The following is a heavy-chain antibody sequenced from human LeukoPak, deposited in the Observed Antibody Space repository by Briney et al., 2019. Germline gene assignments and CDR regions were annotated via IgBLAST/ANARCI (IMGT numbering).Heavy chain of an antibody. CDR1: GFTFSSYA. D-gene: IGHD1-26*01. J-gene: IGHJ1*01. Sequence: GRSLRLSCAASGFTFSSYAMHWVRQAPGKGLEWVAVISYDGSNKYYADSVKGRFTISRDNSKNTLYLQMNSLRAEGTAVYYCARGIVGAQGLSEYFQHWGQGTLVTVSS. CDR3: ARGIVGAQGLSEYFQH. CDR2: ISYDGSNK. V-gene: IGHV3-30*04.